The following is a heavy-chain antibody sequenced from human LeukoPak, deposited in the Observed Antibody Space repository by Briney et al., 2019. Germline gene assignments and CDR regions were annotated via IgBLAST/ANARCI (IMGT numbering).Heavy chain of an antibody. J-gene: IGHJ4*02. CDR3: ARGASGYSYG. V-gene: IGHV4-59*01. Sequence: SETLSLTCTVSGGSISSYYWSWIRQPPGKGLEWIGYIYYSGSTNYNPSLESRVTISIDTSKNQFSLNLSSVTAADTAVYYCARGASGYSYGWGQGTLVTVSS. CDR1: GGSISSYY. D-gene: IGHD5-18*01. CDR2: IYYSGST.